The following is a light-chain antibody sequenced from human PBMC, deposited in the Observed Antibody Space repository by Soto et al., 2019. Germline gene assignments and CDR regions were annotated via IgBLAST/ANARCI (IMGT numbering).Light chain of an antibody. CDR2: KTS. CDR3: QQYSSPFT. CDR1: QSISPW. V-gene: IGKV1-5*03. J-gene: IGKJ3*01. Sequence: DVQMTQSPSTLSSSVGDRVTITCRASQSISPWLAWYQQKPGKDPTLLIYKTSILESAVPSRCIGGGSGTEFTLTITSLQLDDVATYYCQQYSSPFTFGPGTTVDIK.